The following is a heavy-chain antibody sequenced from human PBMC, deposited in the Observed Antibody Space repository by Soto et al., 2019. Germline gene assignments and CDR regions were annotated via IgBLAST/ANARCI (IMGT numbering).Heavy chain of an antibody. D-gene: IGHD3-3*01. V-gene: IGHV2-5*02. J-gene: IGHJ4*02. CDR2: IYWDADK. CDR3: AYRVLRTVFGLVTTTAIYFDF. Sequence: QITLKESGPTQVKPRQTLTLTCTFSGFSLTTSGVGVGWIRQSPGKAPEWLALIYWDADKRYSPSLKSRLTITKDSSKNQVVLTMADLDPADTATYYCAYRVLRTVFGLVTTTAIYFDFWGQGTPVAVSS. CDR1: GFSLTTSGVG.